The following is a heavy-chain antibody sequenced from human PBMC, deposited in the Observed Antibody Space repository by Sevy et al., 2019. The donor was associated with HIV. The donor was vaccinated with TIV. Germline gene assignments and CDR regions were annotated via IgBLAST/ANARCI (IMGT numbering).Heavy chain of an antibody. D-gene: IGHD2-2*02. CDR2: FDPEDGET. CDR1: GYTLTELS. Sequence: ASVKVSRKVSGYTLTELSMHWVRQAPGKGLEWMGGFDPEDGETIYAQKYQGRVTMTEDTSTDTAYMELSSLRSEDTAVYYCATQSWGIVVVPAAIVPGAFDIWGQGTMVTVSS. J-gene: IGHJ3*02. V-gene: IGHV1-24*01. CDR3: ATQSWGIVVVPAAIVPGAFDI.